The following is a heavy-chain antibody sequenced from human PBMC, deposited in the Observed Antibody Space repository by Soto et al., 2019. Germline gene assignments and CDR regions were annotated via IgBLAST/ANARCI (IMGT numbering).Heavy chain of an antibody. CDR3: AKDNYYDSSGYLIPLDY. J-gene: IGHJ4*02. Sequence: GGSLRLSCAASGFTFSSYAMSWVRQAPGKGLEWVSTISGSGFSTYYADTVKGRFTLSRDNSKNTLYLQMNSLRAGDTAIYYCAKDNYYDSSGYLIPLDYWGQGTLVTVSS. CDR2: ISGSGFST. V-gene: IGHV3-23*01. D-gene: IGHD3-22*01. CDR1: GFTFSSYA.